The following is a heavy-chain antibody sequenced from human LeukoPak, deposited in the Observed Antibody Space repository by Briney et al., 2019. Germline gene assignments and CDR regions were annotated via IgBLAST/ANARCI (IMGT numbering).Heavy chain of an antibody. CDR3: ARESGILTGYYRGHYFDY. V-gene: IGHV4-30-4*07. Sequence: SETLSLTCAVSGGSISSGGYSWSWIRQPPGKGLEWIGYIYYSGSTYYNPSLKSRVTISVDTSKNQFSLKLSSVTAADTAVYYRARESGILTGYYRGHYFDYWGQGTLVTVSS. J-gene: IGHJ4*02. D-gene: IGHD3-9*01. CDR1: GGSISSGGYS. CDR2: IYYSGST.